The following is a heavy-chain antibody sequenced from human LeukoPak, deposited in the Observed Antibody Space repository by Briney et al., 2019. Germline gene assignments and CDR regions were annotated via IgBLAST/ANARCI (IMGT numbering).Heavy chain of an antibody. D-gene: IGHD4-17*01. Sequence: PGGSLRLSCAASGFTVSSNYMSWVRQAPGKGLEWVSVIYSGGSTYYADSVKGRFTISRDNSKNTLYLQMNSLKAEDTAVYYCARKGQSEDYGKPDWGQGTLVTVSS. CDR2: IYSGGST. J-gene: IGHJ4*02. CDR3: ARKGQSEDYGKPD. CDR1: GFTVSSNY. V-gene: IGHV3-53*01.